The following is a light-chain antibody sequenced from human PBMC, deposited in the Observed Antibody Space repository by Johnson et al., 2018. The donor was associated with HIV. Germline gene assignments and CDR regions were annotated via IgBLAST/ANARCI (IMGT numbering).Light chain of an antibody. Sequence: QSVLTQPPSLSGAPGQKVTISCSGSSSDIGNNYVSWYQHLPGTAPKLLIYDNDKRPSGIPDRFSGSKSGTSATLGIAGLQTGDEADYYCETWASSLSGVFGTGTKVTVL. CDR1: SSDIGNNY. J-gene: IGLJ1*01. CDR2: DND. CDR3: ETWASSLSGV. V-gene: IGLV1-51*01.